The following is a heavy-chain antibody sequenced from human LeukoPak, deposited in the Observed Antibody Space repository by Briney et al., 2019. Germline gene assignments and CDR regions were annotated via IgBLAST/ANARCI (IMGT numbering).Heavy chain of an antibody. V-gene: IGHV7-4-1*02. CDR1: GYTFTSYA. D-gene: IGHD6-13*01. CDR3: ATKLYSSSWYYAFDI. CDR2: INTNTGNP. J-gene: IGHJ3*02. Sequence: ASVKVSCKASGYTFTSYAMNWVRQAPGQGLEWMGWINTNTGNPTYAQGFTGRFVFSLDTSVSTAYLQISSLKAEDTAVYYCATKLYSSSWYYAFDIWGQGTMVTVSS.